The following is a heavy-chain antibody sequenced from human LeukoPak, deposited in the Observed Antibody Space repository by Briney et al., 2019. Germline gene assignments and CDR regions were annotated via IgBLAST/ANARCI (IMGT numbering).Heavy chain of an antibody. V-gene: IGHV3-33*08. J-gene: IGHJ4*02. D-gene: IGHD3-10*01. CDR1: GFNVSNNY. Sequence: PGGSLRLSCAASGFNVSNNYMNWGRQAPDKGLEWVALIWYDGSNKYYADSVKGRFTISRDNSKNTLYLQMTSLRAEDTAVYYCAGSYYNVFDYWGQGTLVTVYS. CDR3: AGSYYNVFDY. CDR2: IWYDGSNK.